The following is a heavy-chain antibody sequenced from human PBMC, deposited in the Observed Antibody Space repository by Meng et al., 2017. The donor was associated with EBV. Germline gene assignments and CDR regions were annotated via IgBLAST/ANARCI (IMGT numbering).Heavy chain of an antibody. CDR1: GYTFTSYG. CDR3: ARVRTFGGVIPPDY. CDR2: ISAYNGNT. J-gene: IGHJ4*02. D-gene: IGHD3-16*02. V-gene: IGHV1-18*01. Sequence: QVHVVHPGAELKKPGASWKVSCKASGYTFTSYGISWVRQAPGQGLEWMGWISAYNGNTNYAQKLQGRVTMTTDTSTSTAYMELRSLRSDDTAVYYCARVRTFGGVIPPDYWGQGTLVTVSS.